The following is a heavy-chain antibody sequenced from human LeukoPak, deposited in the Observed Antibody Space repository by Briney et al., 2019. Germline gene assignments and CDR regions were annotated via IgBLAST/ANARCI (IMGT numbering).Heavy chain of an antibody. Sequence: ASVKVSCKASGYTFTSYAMHWVRQAPGQRLEWMGWINAGNGNTKYPQKFQGRVTITRDTSASTAYMELSSLRSEDTAVYYCARVGCSSTSCGNWFDPWGQGTLVTVSS. D-gene: IGHD2-2*01. CDR2: INAGNGNT. CDR1: GYTFTSYA. J-gene: IGHJ5*02. V-gene: IGHV1-3*01. CDR3: ARVGCSSTSCGNWFDP.